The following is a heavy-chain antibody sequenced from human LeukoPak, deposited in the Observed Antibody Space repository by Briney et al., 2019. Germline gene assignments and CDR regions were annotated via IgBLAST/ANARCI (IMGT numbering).Heavy chain of an antibody. Sequence: SQALSHTRALSGDHLSSKRAAWNSIRHSPARGLEWLERTYYGSKWYNDYAVSVKSRITINPDTSKNQFSLQLNSVTPEDTAGYYCARGPYSSGWYASPFDYWGQGPLVSVSS. V-gene: IGHV6-1*01. CDR3: ARGPYSSGWYASPFDY. CDR1: GDHLSSKRAA. CDR2: TYYGSKWYN. J-gene: IGHJ4*02. D-gene: IGHD6-19*01.